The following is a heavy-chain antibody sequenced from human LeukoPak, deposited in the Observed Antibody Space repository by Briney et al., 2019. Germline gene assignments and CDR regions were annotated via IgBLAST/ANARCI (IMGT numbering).Heavy chain of an antibody. V-gene: IGHV1-3*01. CDR1: GYTFTSYA. J-gene: IGHJ4*02. CDR3: ARDPIGSRWPYYFDY. Sequence: ASVKVSCKASGYTFTSYAVHWVRQAPGQRLEWMGWINAGNGNTKYSQKFQGRVTITRDTSASTAYMELSSLRSEDTAVYYCARDPIGSRWPYYFDYWGQGTLVTVSS. CDR2: INAGNGNT. D-gene: IGHD6-13*01.